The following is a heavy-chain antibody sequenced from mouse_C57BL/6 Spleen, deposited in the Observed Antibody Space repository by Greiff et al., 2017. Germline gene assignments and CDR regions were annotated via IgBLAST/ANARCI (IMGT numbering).Heavy chain of an antibody. D-gene: IGHD2-3*01. CDR3: TYYDGYYVNY. J-gene: IGHJ2*01. CDR1: GFTFSNYW. V-gene: IGHV6-3*01. CDR2: IRLKSDNYAT. Sequence: EVKLMESGGGLVQPGGSMKLSCVASGFTFSNYWMNWVRQSPEKGLEWVAQIRLKSDNYATHYAESVKGRFTISRDDSKSSVYLQMNNLRAEDTGIYYCTYYDGYYVNYWGQGTTRTVSS.